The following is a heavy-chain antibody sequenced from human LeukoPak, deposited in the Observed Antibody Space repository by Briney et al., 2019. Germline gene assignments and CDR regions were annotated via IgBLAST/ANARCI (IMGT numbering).Heavy chain of an antibody. Sequence: GGSLRLSCAASGFTFSSYSMNWVRQAPGKGLEWVSSISSSSSYIYYADSVKGRFTISRDNAKNSLYLQMNSLRAEDTAVYYCARDSAVWFGELTDYWGQGTLVTVSS. D-gene: IGHD3-10*01. CDR3: ARDSAVWFGELTDY. CDR1: GFTFSSYS. J-gene: IGHJ4*02. V-gene: IGHV3-21*01. CDR2: ISSSSSYI.